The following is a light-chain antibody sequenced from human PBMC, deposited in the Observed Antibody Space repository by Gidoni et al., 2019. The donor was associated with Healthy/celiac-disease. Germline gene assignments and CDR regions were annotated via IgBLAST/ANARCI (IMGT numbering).Light chain of an antibody. CDR1: KLGDKY. J-gene: IGLJ1*01. CDR3: QAWDSSTYV. Sequence: SYALTQQPSVSVSPGQTASITCSGDKLGDKYACWYQQKPGQSPVLVIYQDSKRPSGIPERFSGSNSGNTATLTISGTQAMDEADYYCQAWDSSTYVFGTGTKVTVL. V-gene: IGLV3-1*01. CDR2: QDS.